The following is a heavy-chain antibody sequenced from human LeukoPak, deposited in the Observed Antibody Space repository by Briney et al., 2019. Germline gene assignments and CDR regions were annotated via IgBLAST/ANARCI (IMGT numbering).Heavy chain of an antibody. J-gene: IGHJ6*02. Sequence: SGGSLRLSCVVSGLTFSSYSMSWVRQAPGKGLEWVSGISGGGGRTYYADSVKGRFTISRDGSKNTLYLQMNSLRAGDTAVYYCAKDSGLVRGAYGMDVWGQGTTVTVSS. V-gene: IGHV3-23*01. CDR2: ISGGGGRT. D-gene: IGHD3-10*01. CDR3: AKDSGLVRGAYGMDV. CDR1: GLTFSSYS.